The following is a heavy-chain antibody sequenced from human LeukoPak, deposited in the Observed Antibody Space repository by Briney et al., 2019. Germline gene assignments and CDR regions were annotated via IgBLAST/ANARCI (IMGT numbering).Heavy chain of an antibody. CDR1: GYSFTSYW. V-gene: IGHV5-51*01. CDR2: IYPGDSDT. Sequence: GESLKISCKGSGYSFTSYWIGWVRQMPGKGLEWMGIIYPGDSDTRYSPSFQGQVTISADKPISTAYLQWSSLKASDTAMYYCARQRGIAVAGSQIDYWGQGTLVTVSS. D-gene: IGHD6-19*01. CDR3: ARQRGIAVAGSQIDY. J-gene: IGHJ4*02.